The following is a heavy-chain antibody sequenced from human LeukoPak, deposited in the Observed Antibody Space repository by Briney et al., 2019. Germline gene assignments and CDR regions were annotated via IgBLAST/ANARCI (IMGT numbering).Heavy chain of an antibody. CDR2: IRGYNGNT. Sequence: ASVKVSCKASGYTFSNHGINWVRQAPGQGLEWMGWIRGYNGNTNYARKLQGRVIMTTDTSTSTAYMELRSLRSDDTAVYYCAAWAGIAVSGFEGPFDYWGQGTLVTVSS. D-gene: IGHD6-19*01. V-gene: IGHV1-18*01. CDR3: AAWAGIAVSGFEGPFDY. CDR1: GYTFSNHG. J-gene: IGHJ4*02.